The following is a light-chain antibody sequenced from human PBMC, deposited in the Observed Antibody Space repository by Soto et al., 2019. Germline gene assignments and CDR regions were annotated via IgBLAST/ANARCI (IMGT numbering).Light chain of an antibody. CDR3: QQYGSSPIT. J-gene: IGKJ5*01. Sequence: EIVLTQSPGTLSLSPGERATLSCRASQGVFSNFLAWYQQKPGQAPRLLIYVASSRATGIPDRFSGSGSGTDFALTISRLEPEDFEVYFCQQYGSSPITFGQGTRLEIK. CDR1: QGVFSNF. CDR2: VAS. V-gene: IGKV3-20*01.